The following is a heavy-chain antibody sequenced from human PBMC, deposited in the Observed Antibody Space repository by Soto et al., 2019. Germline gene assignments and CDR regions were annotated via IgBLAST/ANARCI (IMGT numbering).Heavy chain of an antibody. J-gene: IGHJ4*02. CDR2: IYHTGST. Sequence: QVQLQESGPKLVKPSQTLSLTCSVSVGSISTVGHYWTWIRQPPGKGLEWIGSIYHTGSTYYSKSLRSRPTMSVDTSKSQFSLRLSSVTAADTAVYYCARATGTLRSRNCDYWGQGSLVTVSS. D-gene: IGHD1-1*01. CDR1: VGSISTVGHY. CDR3: ARATGTLRSRNCDY. V-gene: IGHV4-31*03.